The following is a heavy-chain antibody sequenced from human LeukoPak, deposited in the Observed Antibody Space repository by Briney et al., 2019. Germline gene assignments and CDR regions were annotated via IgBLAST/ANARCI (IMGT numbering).Heavy chain of an antibody. V-gene: IGHV4-38-2*01. D-gene: IGHD6-13*01. J-gene: IGHJ6*03. Sequence: KPSETLSLTCVVSDYSISGGYYWGWIRQPPGKGLEWIGSFSHSASIYYNPSLKSRVSISVDTSKDQFSLRLSSVTAADTAIYYCAIWSGVAAASRDYYYHNYMDVWGKGTTVTVSS. CDR1: DYSISGGYY. CDR3: AIWSGVAAASRDYYYHNYMDV. CDR2: FSHSASI.